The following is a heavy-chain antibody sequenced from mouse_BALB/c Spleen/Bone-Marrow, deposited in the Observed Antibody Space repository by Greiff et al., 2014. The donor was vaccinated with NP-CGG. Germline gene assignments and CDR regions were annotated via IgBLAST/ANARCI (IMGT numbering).Heavy chain of an antibody. CDR2: ISSGGSYT. CDR1: GFAFSSYD. CDR3: ARHRAAYYGNLYAMDY. J-gene: IGHJ4*01. Sequence: EVMLVESGGGLVKPGGSLKLSCAASGFAFSSYDMPWVRQTPEKRLEWVATISSGGSYTYYPDSVKGRFTISRDNARNTLYLQMSSLRSEDTALYYCARHRAAYYGNLYAMDYWGQGTSVTVSS. V-gene: IGHV5-9*02. D-gene: IGHD2-10*01.